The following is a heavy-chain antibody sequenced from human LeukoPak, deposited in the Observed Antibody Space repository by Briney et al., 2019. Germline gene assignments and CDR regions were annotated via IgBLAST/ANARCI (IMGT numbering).Heavy chain of an antibody. CDR2: IYYSGST. CDR3: ARSTTGVDYYYYYGMDV. Sequence: PSETLSLTCTVSGDSISSVNYYWSWIRQPPGKGLEWIGYIYYSGSTNYNPSLKSRVTISVDTSKNQFSLKLSSVTAADTAVYYCARSTTGVDYYYYYGMDVWGQGTTVTVSS. V-gene: IGHV4-61*01. D-gene: IGHD4-11*01. CDR1: GDSISSVNYY. J-gene: IGHJ6*02.